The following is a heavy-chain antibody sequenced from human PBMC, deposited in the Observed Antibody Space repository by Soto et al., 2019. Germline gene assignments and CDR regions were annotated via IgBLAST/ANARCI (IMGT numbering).Heavy chain of an antibody. J-gene: IGHJ3*02. CDR1: GFAFSSYA. CDR2: ISGSGGST. CDR3: AKGGIVVVTAIRGAFDI. D-gene: IGHD2-21*02. V-gene: IGHV3-23*01. Sequence: EVQLLESGGGLVQPGGSLRLSCAASGFAFSSYAMSWVRQAPGKGLEWVSAISGSGGSTYYADSVKGRLTSSRDNSKNTLYLQMNSLSAEDTAVYYCAKGGIVVVTAIRGAFDIWGQGTMVTVSS.